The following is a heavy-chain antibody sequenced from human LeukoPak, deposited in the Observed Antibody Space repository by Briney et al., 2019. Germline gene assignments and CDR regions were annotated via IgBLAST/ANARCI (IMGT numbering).Heavy chain of an antibody. V-gene: IGHV3-30*04. J-gene: IGHJ6*02. D-gene: IGHD3-9*01. CDR3: ARDPASYDIPIPSYYGMDV. CDR2: ISYDGSNK. Sequence: PGGSLRLSCAASGFTFSSYAMHWVRQAPGKGLEWVAVISYDGSNKYYADSVKGRFTISRDNSKNTLYLQMNSLRAEDTAVYYCARDPASYDIPIPSYYGMDVWGQGTTVTVSS. CDR1: GFTFSSYA.